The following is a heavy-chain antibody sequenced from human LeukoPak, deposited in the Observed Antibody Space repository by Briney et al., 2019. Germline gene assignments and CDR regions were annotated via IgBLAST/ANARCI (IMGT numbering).Heavy chain of an antibody. CDR3: AKRGVVIRVILVGFHKEAYYFDS. Sequence: GGSLRLSSAVSGITLSNYGMTWVRQAPGKGLEWVAGISDTGGRTNYADSVKGRFTISRDNPKNTLYLQMNSLRAEDTAVYFCAKRGVVIRVILVGFHKEAYYFDSWGQGALVTVSS. V-gene: IGHV3-23*01. CDR2: ISDTGGRT. D-gene: IGHD3-22*01. J-gene: IGHJ4*02. CDR1: GITLSNYG.